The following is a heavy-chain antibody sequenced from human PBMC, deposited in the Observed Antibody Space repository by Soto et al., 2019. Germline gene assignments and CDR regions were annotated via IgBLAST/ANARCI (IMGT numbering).Heavy chain of an antibody. D-gene: IGHD3-10*01. CDR1: GFTFSTYT. CDR3: ARDILSGGAYPDS. Sequence: PGGSLRRSCAASGFTFSTYTINWVRQAPGKGLEWISSISIGSSYIYYAGSVKGRFTISRDNAKNSLFLQMNSLRADDTAVYYCARDILSGGAYPDSWGQGTKVTVSS. J-gene: IGHJ5*01. V-gene: IGHV3-21*01. CDR2: ISIGSSYI.